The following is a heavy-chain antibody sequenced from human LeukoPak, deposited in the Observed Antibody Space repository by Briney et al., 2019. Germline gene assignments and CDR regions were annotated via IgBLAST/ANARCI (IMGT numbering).Heavy chain of an antibody. CDR2: ISGSGGST. Sequence: PGGTLRLSCAASGFTFSSYAMSWVRQAPGKGLEWVSAISGSGGSTYYADSVKGRFTISRDNSKNTLYLQMNSLRAEDTAVYYCAKDHPGVVVAATYYYWGQGTLVTVSS. D-gene: IGHD2-15*01. J-gene: IGHJ4*02. V-gene: IGHV3-23*01. CDR1: GFTFSSYA. CDR3: AKDHPGVVVAATYYY.